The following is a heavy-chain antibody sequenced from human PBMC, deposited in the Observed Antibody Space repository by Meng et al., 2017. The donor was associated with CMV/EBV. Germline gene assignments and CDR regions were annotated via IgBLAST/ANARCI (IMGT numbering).Heavy chain of an antibody. D-gene: IGHD5-18*01. CDR1: GGTFSSYA. CDR2: IIPILGIA. J-gene: IGHJ6*02. V-gene: IGHV1-69*10. CDR3: ARDFSGIQPDV. Sequence: SVKVSCKASGGTFSSYAISWVRQAPGQGLEWMGGIIPILGIANYAQKFQGRVTITADKSTSTAYMELSGLRSEDTAVYYCARDFSGIQPDVWGQGTTVTVSS.